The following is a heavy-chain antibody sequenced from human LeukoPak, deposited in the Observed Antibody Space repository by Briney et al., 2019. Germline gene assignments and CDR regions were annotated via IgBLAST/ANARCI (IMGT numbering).Heavy chain of an antibody. Sequence: GGSLRLSCAASGFTFSSYGMHWVRQAPGKGLEWVAFIRYDGSNKYYADSVKGRFTISRDNSKNTLYLQMNSLRAEDTAMYYCAKGGIVVVPAAIPFDYWGQGTLVTVSS. V-gene: IGHV3-30*02. J-gene: IGHJ4*02. CDR3: AKGGIVVVPAAIPFDY. CDR1: GFTFSSYG. D-gene: IGHD2-2*01. CDR2: IRYDGSNK.